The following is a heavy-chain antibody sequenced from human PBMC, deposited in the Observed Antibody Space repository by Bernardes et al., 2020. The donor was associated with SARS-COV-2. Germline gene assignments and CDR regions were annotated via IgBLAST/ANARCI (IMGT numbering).Heavy chain of an antibody. CDR1: GFSFSNYD. D-gene: IGHD2-15*01. CDR3: AKVFIGWWHDS. J-gene: IGHJ5*01. Sequence: GGSLGLSCAASGFSFSNYDMSWVRQAPGKGLEWVSSISGRDGGTTYADSVKGRFTISRDNSKNILYLQLNSLRAEDTALYYCAKVFIGWWHDSWGQGTLVTVSA. V-gene: IGHV3-23*01. CDR2: ISGRDGGT.